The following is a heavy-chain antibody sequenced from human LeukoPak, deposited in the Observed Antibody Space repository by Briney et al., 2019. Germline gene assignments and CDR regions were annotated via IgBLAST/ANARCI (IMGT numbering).Heavy chain of an antibody. CDR3: ARRGSMVATGGNYDY. J-gene: IGHJ4*02. Sequence: KDGESLKISCKGSGYSFTSYWIGWVRQMPGKGLEWMGIIYPGDSDTRYSPSFQGQVTISADKSISTAYLQWSSLKASDTAMYYCARRGSMVATGGNYDYWGQGTLVTVSS. CDR1: GYSFTSYW. D-gene: IGHD5-12*01. CDR2: IYPGDSDT. V-gene: IGHV5-51*01.